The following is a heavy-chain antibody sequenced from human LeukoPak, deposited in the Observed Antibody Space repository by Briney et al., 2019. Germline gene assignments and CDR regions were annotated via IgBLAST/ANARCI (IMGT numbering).Heavy chain of an antibody. V-gene: IGHV2-70*01. CDR3: ARISAYGDYYFDY. Sequence: SGPALVKPTQTLTLTCTFSGFSLITSGMCVSWIRQPPGKALEWLALIDWDDDKYYSTSLKTRLTISKDTFKNQVVLTMTNMDPVDTAAYYCARISAYGDYYFDYWGQGTLVTVSS. J-gene: IGHJ4*02. CDR1: GFSLITSGMC. CDR2: IDWDDDK. D-gene: IGHD4-17*01.